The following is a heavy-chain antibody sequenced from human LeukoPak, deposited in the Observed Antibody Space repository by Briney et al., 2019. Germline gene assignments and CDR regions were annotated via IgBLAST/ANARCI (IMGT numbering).Heavy chain of an antibody. J-gene: IGHJ4*02. CDR3: ARALEADY. CDR2: ISSSGGKM. Sequence: GGSLRLSCAGSGFAISSYTMNWVRLAPGQGLEWVSSISSSGGKMYYADSLKGRFTVSRDNAKNSLYLQMNSLRAEDTALYYCARALEADYWGQGTQVTVSS. CDR1: GFAISSYT. V-gene: IGHV3-21*01.